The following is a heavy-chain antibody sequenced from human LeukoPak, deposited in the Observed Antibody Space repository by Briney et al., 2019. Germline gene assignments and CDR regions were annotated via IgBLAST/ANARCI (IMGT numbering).Heavy chain of an antibody. Sequence: GGSLRLSCAASGFTFSTYWMHWVRQAPGKGLVWVSRINSDGSITNYADSVEGRFTISRDNAKNTLYLQMNSLRAEDTAVYYCARDMAGPRDYLGQGTLVTVSS. CDR1: GFTFSTYW. J-gene: IGHJ4*02. V-gene: IGHV3-74*01. CDR2: INSDGSIT. CDR3: ARDMAGPRDY. D-gene: IGHD5-24*01.